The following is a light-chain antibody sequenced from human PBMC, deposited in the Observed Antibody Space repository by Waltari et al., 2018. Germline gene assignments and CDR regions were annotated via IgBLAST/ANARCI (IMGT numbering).Light chain of an antibody. Sequence: QLVLTQSPSASASLGASVKLTCTLSSGHSSYAIAWHQQQPEKGPRYLMKLNSDGSHSKGDAIPVRFSGSSSGAERYLTISSLQSEDEADYYCQTWGTGIRVFGGGTKLTVL. CDR1: SGHSSYA. J-gene: IGLJ2*01. CDR3: QTWGTGIRV. V-gene: IGLV4-69*01. CDR2: LNSDGSH.